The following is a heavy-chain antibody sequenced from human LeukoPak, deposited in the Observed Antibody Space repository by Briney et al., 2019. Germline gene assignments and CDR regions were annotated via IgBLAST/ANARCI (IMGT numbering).Heavy chain of an antibody. D-gene: IGHD6-19*01. V-gene: IGHV5-51*01. Sequence: GEPPNISCKGFGYSFTSYWIGWVRQKPGKGLEWMGIIYPDDSDTRYSPSFQGQVTISADKSINTAYLQWNSLKASDTAMYYCARRDSSDWYLPFDPWGQGTLVTVSS. CDR2: IYPDDSDT. CDR1: GYSFTSYW. CDR3: ARRDSSDWYLPFDP. J-gene: IGHJ5*02.